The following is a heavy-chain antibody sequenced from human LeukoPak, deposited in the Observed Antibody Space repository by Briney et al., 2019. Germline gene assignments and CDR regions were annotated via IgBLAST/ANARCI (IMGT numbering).Heavy chain of an antibody. V-gene: IGHV3-23*01. J-gene: IGHJ4*02. CDR3: AKGIKWELPFDY. CDR1: GFTFSSYA. CDR2: ISISGGST. Sequence: GGSLRLSCAASGFTFSSYAMSWVRQAPGKGLEWVSAISISGGSTYYADSVKGRFTISRDNSKNTLYLQMNSLSAEDTAVYYCAKGIKWELPFDYWGQGTLVTVSS. D-gene: IGHD1-26*01.